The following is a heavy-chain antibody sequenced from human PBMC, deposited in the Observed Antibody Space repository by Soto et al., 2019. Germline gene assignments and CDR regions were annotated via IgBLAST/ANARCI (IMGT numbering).Heavy chain of an antibody. D-gene: IGHD3-10*01. CDR1: GYSFAGYW. V-gene: IGHV5-10-1*01. CDR3: AKKVNSGPGSQYFDY. CDR2: IDPSDSQT. J-gene: IGHJ4*02. Sequence: PGESLKISCKGSGYSFAGYWITWVRQMPGKGLEWMGRIDPSDSQTYYSPSFRGRFTISRDNSKNMLFLQMNSLRAEDTAIYYCAKKVNSGPGSQYFDYWGQGTLVTVSS.